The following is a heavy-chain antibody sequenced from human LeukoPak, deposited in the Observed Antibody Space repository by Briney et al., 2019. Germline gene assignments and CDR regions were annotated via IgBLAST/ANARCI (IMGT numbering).Heavy chain of an antibody. CDR3: ARDGDITPTDV. CDR2: IWYDGSNK. D-gene: IGHD2-15*01. J-gene: IGHJ6*02. CDR1: GFTFSSFG. Sequence: GGSLRLSCAASGFTFSSFGMHWVRQAPGKGLEWVAVIWYDGSNKYYADSVKGRFTISRDNSKNTLYLQMNSLRAEDTDVYYCARDGDITPTDVWGQGTTVTVSS. V-gene: IGHV3-33*01.